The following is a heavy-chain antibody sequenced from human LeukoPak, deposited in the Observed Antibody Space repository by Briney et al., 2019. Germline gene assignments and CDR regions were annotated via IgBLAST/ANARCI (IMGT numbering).Heavy chain of an antibody. CDR1: GFTVSTNY. D-gene: IGHD4-11*01. J-gene: IGHJ4*02. CDR3: ARGMTNPFDY. Sequence: GGSLRLSCAASGFTVSTNYMSWVRQAPGKGLEWVSVIYSGGSTYYAESVKGRFTISRHNSENTLYLQMNSLRAEDTAVYYCARGMTNPFDYWGQGTLVTVSS. CDR2: IYSGGST. V-gene: IGHV3-53*04.